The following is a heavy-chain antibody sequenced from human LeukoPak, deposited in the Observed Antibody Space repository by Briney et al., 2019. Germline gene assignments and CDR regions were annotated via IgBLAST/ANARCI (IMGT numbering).Heavy chain of an antibody. J-gene: IGHJ4*02. D-gene: IGHD4-23*01. CDR1: GDSVSSSSAA. V-gene: IGHV6-1*01. CDR2: TYYRSKWYN. Sequence: SQTLSLTCAISGDSVSSSSAAWNWIRRSPSRGLEWLGRTYYRSKWYNDYAVSVRGRITVNPDTSKNQFSLQLSSVTPEDTAVYYCAREDYGGNSGTYFDYWGQGTLLTVSS. CDR3: AREDYGGNSGTYFDY.